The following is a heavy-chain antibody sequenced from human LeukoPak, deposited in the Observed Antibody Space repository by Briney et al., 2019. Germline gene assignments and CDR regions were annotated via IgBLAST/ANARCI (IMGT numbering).Heavy chain of an antibody. V-gene: IGHV3-23*01. CDR1: GFTFSSYA. CDR2: ISGSGGST. Sequence: GGSLRLSCAASGFTFSSYAMSWVRQAPGKGLEWVSAISGSGGSTYYADSVKGRFTISRDNSKDTLYLQMNSLRAEDTAVYYCAKDRRGFSGYDPYDAFDIWGQGTMVTVSS. CDR3: AKDRRGFSGYDPYDAFDI. D-gene: IGHD5-12*01. J-gene: IGHJ3*02.